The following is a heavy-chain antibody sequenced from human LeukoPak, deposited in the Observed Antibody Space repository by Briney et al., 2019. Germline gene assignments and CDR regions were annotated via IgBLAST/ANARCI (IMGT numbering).Heavy chain of an antibody. CDR1: GGSISSDSYY. Sequence: SETLSLTCTVSGGSISSDSYYWGWIRQPAGTGLEWVGLMYSSGGTNDNPSLKSRLTISLDTSKNQVSLKLTSVTAADTAVYFCARLRGGNEFDYWGQGTLVTVSS. D-gene: IGHD4-23*01. CDR3: ARLRGGNEFDY. J-gene: IGHJ4*02. CDR2: MYSSGGT. V-gene: IGHV4-61*02.